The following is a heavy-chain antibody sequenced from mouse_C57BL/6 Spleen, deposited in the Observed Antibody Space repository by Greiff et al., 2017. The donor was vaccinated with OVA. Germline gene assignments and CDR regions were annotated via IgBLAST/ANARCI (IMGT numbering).Heavy chain of an antibody. CDR2: IDPSDGDT. CDR3: DRSDSNTFLGY. CDR1: GYTFTSYW. J-gene: IGHJ2*01. V-gene: IGHV1-62-3*01. Sequence: QVQLQQPGAELVKPGASVKLSCKASGYTFTSYWMHWVKQRPGRGLEWIGRIDPSDGDTKYNEKFKSKATLTVDKPSSTAYMQLSSLTSEDSAVYYCDRSDSNTFLGYWGQGTTLTVSS. D-gene: IGHD5-1-1*01.